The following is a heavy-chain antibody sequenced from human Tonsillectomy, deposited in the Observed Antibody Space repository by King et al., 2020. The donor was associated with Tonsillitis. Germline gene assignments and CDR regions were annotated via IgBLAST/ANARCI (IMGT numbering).Heavy chain of an antibody. CDR1: GFTFSNYA. D-gene: IGHD3-22*01. CDR2: ISASGGST. J-gene: IGHJ4*02. V-gene: IGHV3-23*04. Sequence: VQLVESGGGLVQPGGSLRLSCAASGFTFSNYAMSWVRQAPGKGLEWVSSISASGGSTYYADSVKGRFTISRDNSKNTLYLQMDSLRAEDTALYYCARGGVINMTNLDFDYWGQGALVTVSS. CDR3: ARGGVINMTNLDFDY.